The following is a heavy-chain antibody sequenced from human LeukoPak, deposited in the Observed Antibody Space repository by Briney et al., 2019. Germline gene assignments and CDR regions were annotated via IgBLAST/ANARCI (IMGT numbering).Heavy chain of an antibody. CDR2: TFYRSKWCF. D-gene: IGHD1-26*01. V-gene: IGHV6-1*01. CDR3: AQGWDLNS. Sequence: SQTLSLTCAISGDSVSSNNVAWNWIRQSPSRDLEWLGRTFYRSKWCFDYAESVKSRITIYPDTSKNQFSLQLKSVTPEDTAVYYCAQGWDLNSWGQGTLVNVSS. CDR1: GDSVSSNNVA. J-gene: IGHJ4*02.